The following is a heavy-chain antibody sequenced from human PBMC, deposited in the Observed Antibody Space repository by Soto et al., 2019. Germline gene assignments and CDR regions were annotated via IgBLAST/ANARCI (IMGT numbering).Heavy chain of an antibody. D-gene: IGHD4-4*01. Sequence: PSETLSLTCSVSGNSISSSGYYWGWIRQPPGKGQEWIGSMSNRGSAYRESIYYNPSLTSRVSISMDTSKIQFSLRLTSVTAADTAVYYCARHPHTYDYTPYYFDYWGQGTLVTVSS. CDR2: MSNRGSAYRESI. J-gene: IGHJ4*02. V-gene: IGHV4-39*01. CDR1: GNSISSSGYY. CDR3: ARHPHTYDYTPYYFDY.